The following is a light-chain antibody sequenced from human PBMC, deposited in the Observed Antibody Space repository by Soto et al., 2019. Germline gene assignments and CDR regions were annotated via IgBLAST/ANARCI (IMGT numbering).Light chain of an antibody. J-gene: IGKJ5*01. V-gene: IGKV3-11*01. CDR1: QSVSSK. CDR2: DAS. Sequence: ETVTPQSQATLPLSPGQRATLSCRASQSVSSKLAWYQQMPGQAPRLLIYDASNGATGIPARFSGSGSGTDFTLTISSLEPEDFAVYYCQQRSNWPITFGQGTRLDIK. CDR3: QQRSNWPIT.